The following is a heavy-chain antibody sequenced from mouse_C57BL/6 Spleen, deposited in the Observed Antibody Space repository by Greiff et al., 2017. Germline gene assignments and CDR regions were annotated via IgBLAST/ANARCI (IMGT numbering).Heavy chain of an antibody. CDR1: GYTFTDHT. Sequence: VQLQESDAELVKPGASVKISCKVSGYTFTDHTIHWMKQRPEQGLEWIGYIYPSDGSTKYNEKFKGKATLTADKSSSTAYMKLNRLTSESAAVYVCAREVADWYFDVWGTGTTVTVSS. V-gene: IGHV1-78*01. D-gene: IGHD1-1*02. CDR3: AREVADWYFDV. J-gene: IGHJ1*03. CDR2: IYPSDGST.